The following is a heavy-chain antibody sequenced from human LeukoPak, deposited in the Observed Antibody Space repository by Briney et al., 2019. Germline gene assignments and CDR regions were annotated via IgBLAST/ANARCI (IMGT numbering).Heavy chain of an antibody. CDR3: ARGCGGSCYYMDV. D-gene: IGHD2-15*01. J-gene: IGHJ6*03. CDR2: IWYDGSNK. Sequence: RPGRSLRLSCAASGFTFSSYGMHWVRQAPGKGLEWVAIIWYDGSNKYYADSVKGRFTISRDNSNNTLYLQMNSLRAEDTAVYYCARGCGGSCYYMDVWGKGTTVTVSS. V-gene: IGHV3-33*01. CDR1: GFTFSSYG.